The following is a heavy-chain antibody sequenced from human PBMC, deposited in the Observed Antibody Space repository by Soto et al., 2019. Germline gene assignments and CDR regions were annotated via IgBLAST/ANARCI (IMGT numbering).Heavy chain of an antibody. CDR3: ARDDLITMVRGVMSWFDP. V-gene: IGHV4-4*07. CDR1: GGSISSYY. J-gene: IGHJ5*02. Sequence: SETLSLTCTVSGGSISSYYWSWIRQPAGKGLEWIGRIYTSGSTNYNPSLKSRVTMPVDTSKNQFSLKLSSVTAADTAVYYCARDDLITMVRGVMSWFDPWGQGTLVTVSS. D-gene: IGHD3-10*01. CDR2: IYTSGST.